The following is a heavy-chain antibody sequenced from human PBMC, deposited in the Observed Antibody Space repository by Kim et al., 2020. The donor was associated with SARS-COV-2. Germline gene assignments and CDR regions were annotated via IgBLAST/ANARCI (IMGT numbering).Heavy chain of an antibody. CDR2: IYYSGST. V-gene: IGHV4-59*01. CDR3: ARDRVTMVRGVTSVSGYYGMDV. CDR1: GGSISSYY. J-gene: IGHJ6*02. D-gene: IGHD3-10*01. Sequence: SETLSLTCTVSGGSISSYYWSWIRQPPGKGLEWIGYIYYSGSTNYNPSLKSRVTISVDTSKNQFSLKLSSVTAADTAVYYCARDRVTMVRGVTSVSGYYGMDVWGQGTTVTVSS.